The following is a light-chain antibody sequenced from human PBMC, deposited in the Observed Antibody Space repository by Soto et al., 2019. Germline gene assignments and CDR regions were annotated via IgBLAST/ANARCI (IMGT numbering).Light chain of an antibody. Sequence: EIVLTQSPATLSLFPGERATLSCRASQYVSSYLAWYQQKPGQARRILIYVTSNRATGIPARFSGSGSWTDFTLITTGLEPEDFAGYYWQQRINWPFTFGQGTRMEIK. CDR2: VTS. J-gene: IGKJ5*01. CDR3: QQRINWPFT. CDR1: QYVSSY. V-gene: IGKV3-11*01.